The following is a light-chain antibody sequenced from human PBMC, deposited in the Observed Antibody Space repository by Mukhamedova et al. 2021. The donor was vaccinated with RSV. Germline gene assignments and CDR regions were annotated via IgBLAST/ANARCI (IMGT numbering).Light chain of an antibody. V-gene: IGKV1-39*01. CDR3: QQSYTFPRT. CDR2: DIS. Sequence: WYQRRVHGKALKLLMFDISSLQSGVPSRFSGSGSGTDFTLTISGLQPEDFATYYCQQSYTFPRTFGGGTKVEI. J-gene: IGKJ4*01.